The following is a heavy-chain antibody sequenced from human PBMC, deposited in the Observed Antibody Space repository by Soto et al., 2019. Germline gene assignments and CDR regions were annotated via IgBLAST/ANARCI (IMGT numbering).Heavy chain of an antibody. D-gene: IGHD1-1*01. CDR2: IYWDDDK. CDR3: AHSPSTGTKAYFYY. J-gene: IGHJ4*02. CDR1: GFSLSTSGVG. Sequence: QITLEESGPTRVKPTQTLALTCTFSGFSLSTSGVGVGWVRQPPGKALEWLALIYWDDDKRYSPSLQSRLTITKDTSKNQVVLIMINMDPVDTATYYCAHSPSTGTKAYFYYWGQGTLVTVSS. V-gene: IGHV2-5*02.